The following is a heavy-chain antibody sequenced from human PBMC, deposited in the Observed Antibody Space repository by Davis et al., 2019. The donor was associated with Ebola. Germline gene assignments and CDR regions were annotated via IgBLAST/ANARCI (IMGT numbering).Heavy chain of an antibody. Sequence: PGGSLRLSCAASGFTFSSYAMSWVRQAPGKGLEWVSAISGSGGSTYYADSVKGRFTISRDNSKNTLYLQMNSLRAEDTAVYYCAKGGEKWELPRWYFDYWGQGTLVTVSS. CDR3: AKGGEKWELPRWYFDY. CDR1: GFTFSSYA. CDR2: ISGSGGST. V-gene: IGHV3-23*01. D-gene: IGHD1-26*01. J-gene: IGHJ4*02.